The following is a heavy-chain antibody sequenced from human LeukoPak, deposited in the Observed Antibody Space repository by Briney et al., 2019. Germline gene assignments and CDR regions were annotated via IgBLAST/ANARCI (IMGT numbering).Heavy chain of an antibody. CDR2: IYYSGST. J-gene: IGHJ4*02. V-gene: IGHV4-39*01. CDR1: GGSISSSSYY. D-gene: IGHD3-16*01. Sequence: PSETLSLTCTVSGGSISSSSYYWGWIRQPPGKGLEWIGSIYYSGSTYYNPSLKSRVTISVDTSKNQFSLKLSSVTAADTAVYYCARLRGGSVWGRVGERHEPIDYWGQGTLVTVSS. CDR3: ARLRGGSVWGRVGERHEPIDY.